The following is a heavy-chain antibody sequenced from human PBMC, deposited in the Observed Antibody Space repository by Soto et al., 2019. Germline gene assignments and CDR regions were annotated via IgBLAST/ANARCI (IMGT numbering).Heavy chain of an antibody. CDR3: AKGSGSSGFFGFDY. J-gene: IGHJ4*02. Sequence: GGSLRISCAASGFTFNIYSMHWVRQAPGKGLEWVAVLSYDLSNEFYADSVKGRFTISRDNSRNTLYLQMNSLRVEDTAVYYCAKGSGSSGFFGFDYWGQGTLVTVSS. D-gene: IGHD5-12*01. V-gene: IGHV3-30-3*01. CDR2: LSYDLSNE. CDR1: GFTFNIYS.